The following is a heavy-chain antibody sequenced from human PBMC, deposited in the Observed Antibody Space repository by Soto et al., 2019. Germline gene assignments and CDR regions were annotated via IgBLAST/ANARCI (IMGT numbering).Heavy chain of an antibody. CDR1: GGSISSYY. J-gene: IGHJ5*02. V-gene: IGHV4-59*01. CDR3: ARVMDFWSGYLWFDP. Sequence: SETLSLTCTVSGGSISSYYWSWIRQAPGKGLEWIGYIYYSGSTNYNPSLKSRVTTSVDTXXXXXXXXXSSVTAADTAVYYCARVMDFWSGYLWFDPWGQGTLVTVSS. CDR2: IYYSGST. D-gene: IGHD3-3*01.